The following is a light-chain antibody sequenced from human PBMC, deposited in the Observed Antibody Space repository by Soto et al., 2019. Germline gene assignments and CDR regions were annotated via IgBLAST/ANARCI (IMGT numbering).Light chain of an antibody. J-gene: IGKJ4*01. Sequence: DIQLTQSPSFLSASVGDKVTITCRASQGISSYLDWYQQKPGKAPKLLIYAAFTLQSGVPSRFSGSGSGTEVTLTITSLQPEDFATYYCQQLNSYPLTFGGGTKVEIK. V-gene: IGKV1-9*01. CDR3: QQLNSYPLT. CDR2: AAF. CDR1: QGISSY.